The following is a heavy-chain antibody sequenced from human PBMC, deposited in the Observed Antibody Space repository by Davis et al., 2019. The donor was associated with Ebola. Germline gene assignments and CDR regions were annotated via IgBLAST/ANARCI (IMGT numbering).Heavy chain of an antibody. D-gene: IGHD6-19*01. CDR3: ALTNIPVADPAHFDS. V-gene: IGHV5-51*01. CDR1: GHTSTNYW. CDR2: INPADPDT. Sequence: ESLKISCKVSGHTSTNYWIGWVRQMPGKGLEWMGIINPADPDTRYSPSFQGQVTISADRSTSTAYLQWSSLKASDTAMYSCALTNIPVADPAHFDSWGQGALVTVSS. J-gene: IGHJ4*02.